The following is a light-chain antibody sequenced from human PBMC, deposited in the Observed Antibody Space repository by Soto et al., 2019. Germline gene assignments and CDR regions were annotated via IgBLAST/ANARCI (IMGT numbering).Light chain of an antibody. CDR1: SSDIGNYIY. Sequence: QSVLTQPASVSGSPGQSITISCSGTSSDIGNYIYVSWYQQHPGKAPKLIIYKVSNRPSGVSNRFSGSKSGNTASLTISGLQAEDEAHYYCLLYYGGAQRVFGGGTKLTVL. J-gene: IGLJ2*01. V-gene: IGLV2-14*03. CDR3: LLYYGGAQRV. CDR2: KVS.